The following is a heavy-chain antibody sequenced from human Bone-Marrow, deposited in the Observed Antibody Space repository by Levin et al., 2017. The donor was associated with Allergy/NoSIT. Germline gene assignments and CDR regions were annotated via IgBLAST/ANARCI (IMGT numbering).Heavy chain of an antibody. D-gene: IGHD1-14*01. CDR2: LSSDGVTT. CDR1: GFTFNTYA. V-gene: IGHV3-23*01. J-gene: IGHJ3*01. Sequence: GGSLRLSCAASGFTFNTYAVHWVRQAPGKGLEWVSALSSDGVTTYYADSVKGRFTISRDSSKNTLFLQMNSLRVEDTAVYYCARDDRTRTDAFDVWGQGTEVIVSS. CDR3: ARDDRTRTDAFDV.